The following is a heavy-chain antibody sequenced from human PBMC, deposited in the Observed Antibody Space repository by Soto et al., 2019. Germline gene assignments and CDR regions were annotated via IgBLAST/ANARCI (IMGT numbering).Heavy chain of an antibody. CDR3: ARGGGTTLAPLP. V-gene: IGHV1-2*02. Sequence: QVQLVQSGAEVKKPGASVKVSCKASGYTFTGYFIHWVRQAPGQGLEWMGWINPNSGATKYAQKFQGRVTMTRDTSIRTAYMELSSLSSDDTAVYSCARGGGTTLAPLPWGQGTPVTVSS. CDR1: GYTFTGYF. D-gene: IGHD3-16*01. CDR2: INPNSGAT. J-gene: IGHJ5*02.